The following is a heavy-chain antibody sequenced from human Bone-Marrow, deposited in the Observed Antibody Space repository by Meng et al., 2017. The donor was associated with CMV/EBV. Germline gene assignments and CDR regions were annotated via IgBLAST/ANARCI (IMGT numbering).Heavy chain of an antibody. CDR1: GFSFNYYC. J-gene: IGHJ6*02. CDR3: TTEEQLGRFYYYYYGMDV. Sequence: GGSLRLSCAASGFSFNYYCVYWVRQAPGKGLDWVTFSADSVKGRFTISRDDSKNTLYLQMNSLKTEDTAVYYCTTEEQLGRFYYYYYGMDVWGQGTTVTVSS. CDR2: S. V-gene: IGHV3-30*02. D-gene: IGHD6-6*01.